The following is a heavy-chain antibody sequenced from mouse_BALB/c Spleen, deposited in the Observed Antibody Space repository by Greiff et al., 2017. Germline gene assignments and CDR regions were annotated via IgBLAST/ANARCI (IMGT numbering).Heavy chain of an antibody. CDR1: GYKFTSYV. V-gene: IGHV1-14*01. Sequence: VQLQQSGPELVKPGASVKMSCKASGYKFTSYVMHWVKQKPGQGLEWIGYINPYNDGTKYNEKFKGKATLTSDKSSSTAYMELSSLTSEDSAVYYCARSLVSYYFDYWGQGTTLTVSS. CDR2: INPYNDGT. J-gene: IGHJ2*01. CDR3: ARSLVSYYFDY. D-gene: IGHD2-10*02.